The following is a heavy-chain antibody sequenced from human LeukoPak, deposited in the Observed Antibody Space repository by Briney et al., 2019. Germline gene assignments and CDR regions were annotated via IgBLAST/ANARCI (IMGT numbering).Heavy chain of an antibody. CDR3: AIPFNYYDILTGYYWDDAFDI. Sequence: ASVKVSCKASGYTFTGYYMHWVQQAPGQGLEWMGWMNPNSGNTGYAQKFQGRVTMTRNTSISTAYMELSSLRSEDTAVYYCAIPFNYYDILTGYYWDDAFDIWGQGTMVTVSS. CDR2: MNPNSGNT. J-gene: IGHJ3*02. D-gene: IGHD3-9*01. CDR1: GYTFTGYY. V-gene: IGHV1-8*02.